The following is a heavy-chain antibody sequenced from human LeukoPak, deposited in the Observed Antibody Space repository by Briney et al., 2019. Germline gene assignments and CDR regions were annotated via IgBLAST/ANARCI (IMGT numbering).Heavy chain of an antibody. CDR2: ISGSGGST. CDR1: GFTFSNYA. V-gene: IGHV3-23*01. D-gene: IGHD3-22*01. Sequence: GGSLRLSCAASGFTFSNYAMGWVRQAPGKGLEWVSAISGSGGSTYYADSVKGRFTISRDISKNTLYLQMNTLRAEDTAVYYCARGGTVMVVITTAGDYWGQGTLVTVSS. CDR3: ARGGTVMVVITTAGDY. J-gene: IGHJ4*02.